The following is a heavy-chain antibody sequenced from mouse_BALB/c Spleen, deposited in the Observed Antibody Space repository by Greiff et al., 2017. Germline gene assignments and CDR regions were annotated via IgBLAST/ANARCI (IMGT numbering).Heavy chain of an antibody. CDR3: TGGGNYGRDY. CDR1: GYSITSDYA. D-gene: IGHD2-1*01. V-gene: IGHV3-2*02. CDR2: ISYSGST. J-gene: IGHJ2*01. Sequence: EVKLQESGPGLVKPSQSLSLTCTVTGYSITSDYAWNWIRQFPGNKLEWMGYISYSGSTSYNPSLKSRISITRDTSKNQFFLQLNSVTTEDTATYYCTGGGNYGRDYWGQGTTLTVSA.